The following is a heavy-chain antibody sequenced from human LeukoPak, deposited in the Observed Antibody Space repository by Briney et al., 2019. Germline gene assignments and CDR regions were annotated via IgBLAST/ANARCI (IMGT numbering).Heavy chain of an antibody. J-gene: IGHJ4*02. Sequence: SETLSLTCAVYGGSFSGNYWSWIRQPPGKGLEWIGEINHSGSTNYNPSLKSRVTISVDTSKNQFSLKLSSVTAADTAVYYCAREGVGATFNKAFDYWGQGTLVTVSS. CDR2: INHSGST. CDR1: GGSFSGNY. CDR3: AREGVGATFNKAFDY. V-gene: IGHV4-34*01. D-gene: IGHD1-26*01.